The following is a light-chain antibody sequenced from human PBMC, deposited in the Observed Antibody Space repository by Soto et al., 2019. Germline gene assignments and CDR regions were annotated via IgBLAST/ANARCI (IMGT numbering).Light chain of an antibody. J-gene: IGKJ5*01. V-gene: IGKV2D-30*01. CDR1: QSLVYSNGNTY. Sequence: DVVMTQSPLSLPVTAGQPASISCRSSQSLVYSNGNTYLSWFQQRPGQSPRRLIYEVSKWDSGVPHRFRGSGSGTDFTLKIRRVGAEDGGVYYCMQGTHWPITFGQGTRLEIE. CDR3: MQGTHWPIT. CDR2: EVS.